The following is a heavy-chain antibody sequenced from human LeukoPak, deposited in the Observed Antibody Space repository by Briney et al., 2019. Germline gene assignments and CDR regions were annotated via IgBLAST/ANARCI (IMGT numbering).Heavy chain of an antibody. J-gene: IGHJ4*02. V-gene: IGHV5-51*01. Sequence: GESLKISCKGSGYSITSYWSGWVRQMPGKGREWMGIIYPGDSDTRYSPSFQGQVTISAHKSLSTAYLQWSSLKASDTSMYYCARLGGAATDYWGQGTLVTVSS. CDR1: GYSITSYW. CDR2: IYPGDSDT. CDR3: ARLGGAATDY. D-gene: IGHD3-16*01.